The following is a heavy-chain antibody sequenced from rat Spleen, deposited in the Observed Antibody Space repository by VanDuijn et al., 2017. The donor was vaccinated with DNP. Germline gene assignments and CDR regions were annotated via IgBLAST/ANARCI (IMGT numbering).Heavy chain of an antibody. D-gene: IGHD1-11*01. Sequence: EVQLQESGPGLVKPSQSLSLTCSVTGYSITSSYRWNWIRKFPGNTLEWMGYINSAGSTSYNPSLKSRISITRDTSKSQFFLQLNSVTTEDTATYYCARGDYGGYSHWFDYWGQGTLVTVSS. CDR1: GYSITSSYR. V-gene: IGHV3-3*01. CDR2: INSAGST. CDR3: ARGDYGGYSHWFDY. J-gene: IGHJ3*01.